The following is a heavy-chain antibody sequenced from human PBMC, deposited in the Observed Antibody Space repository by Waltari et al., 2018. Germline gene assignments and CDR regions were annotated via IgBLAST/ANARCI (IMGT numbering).Heavy chain of an antibody. CDR2: ISHSGDT. D-gene: IGHD3-3*02. Sequence: QVQLQESGPGLAQPSQTLSLTCSVSGFSLSSGSYYWSWLRQHPGKGLEWIGYISHSGDTDYSPALRSRLTLSVDTSKNQFSLKLNSVTAADTGVYFCAGRGAKMFSIWGRGTLVTVSS. CDR3: AGRGAKMFSI. CDR1: GFSLSSGSYY. J-gene: IGHJ4*02. V-gene: IGHV4-31*02.